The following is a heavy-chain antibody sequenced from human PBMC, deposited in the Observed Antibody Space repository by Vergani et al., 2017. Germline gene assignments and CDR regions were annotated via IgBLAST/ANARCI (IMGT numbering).Heavy chain of an antibody. J-gene: IGHJ2*01. Sequence: EVQLVESGGGLVKPGGSLRLSCAASGFTFSSYSMNWVRQAPGKGLEWVSSISSSSSYIYYADSVKGRFTISRDNAKNSLYLQMNSLRAEDTAVYYCARVQSXCSSTSCYYWYFDLWGRGTLVTVSS. CDR1: GFTFSSYS. CDR2: ISSSSSYI. D-gene: IGHD2-2*01. V-gene: IGHV3-21*01. CDR3: ARVQSXCSSTSCYYWYFDL.